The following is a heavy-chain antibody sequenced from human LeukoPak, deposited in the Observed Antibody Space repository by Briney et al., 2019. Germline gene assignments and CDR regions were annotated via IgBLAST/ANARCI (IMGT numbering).Heavy chain of an antibody. Sequence: PSETLPLTCTVSGGSISSGGYYWSWILQHPGKGLEWIGYIYYSGSTYYNPSLKSRVTISVDKSKNQFSLKLSSVTAADTAVYYCARERLGGGDEWPRSNWFDPWGQGTLVTVSS. CDR1: GGSISSGGYY. D-gene: IGHD2-21*02. CDR2: IYYSGST. J-gene: IGHJ5*02. V-gene: IGHV4-31*03. CDR3: ARERLGGGDEWPRSNWFDP.